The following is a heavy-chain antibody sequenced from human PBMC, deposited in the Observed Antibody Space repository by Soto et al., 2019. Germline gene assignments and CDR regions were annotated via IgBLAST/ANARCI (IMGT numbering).Heavy chain of an antibody. V-gene: IGHV4-59*01. D-gene: IGHD4-17*01. CDR2: VFSTGST. J-gene: IGHJ4*02. CDR3: ARSLTVTRFDQ. Sequence: QVHLQESGPGLVKPSETLSLFCDVSGGSMSNNYWSWIRQAPGRGLELIGYVFSTGSTNYNPSLKSRVSISVDTSKKQFSLRLSSVTAADTAVYYCARSLTVTRFDQWGQGTRVTVS. CDR1: GGSMSNNY.